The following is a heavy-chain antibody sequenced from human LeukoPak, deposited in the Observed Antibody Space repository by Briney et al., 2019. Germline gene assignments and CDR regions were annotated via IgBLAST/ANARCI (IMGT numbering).Heavy chain of an antibody. CDR2: IKPNSGGT. CDR3: ARDLPHYDSSGYFPPGYYYYYMDV. J-gene: IGHJ6*03. D-gene: IGHD3-22*01. V-gene: IGHV1-2*02. Sequence: ASVKVSCKASGYTFTGYYMHWVRQAPGQGLEWMGWIKPNSGGTNYAQKFQGRVTMTRDTSISTAYMELSRLRSDDTAVYYCARDLPHYDSSGYFPPGYYYYYMDVWGKGTTVTVSS. CDR1: GYTFTGYY.